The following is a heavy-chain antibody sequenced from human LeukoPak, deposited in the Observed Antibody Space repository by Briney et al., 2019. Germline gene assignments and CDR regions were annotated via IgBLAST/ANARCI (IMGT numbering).Heavy chain of an antibody. V-gene: IGHV4-4*07. CDR1: GGSISSSY. Sequence: SETLSLTCTVSGGSISSSYWSWIRQPAGKGLEWVGHIYTSGSTNYNTSLKSRITISVDTSKNQFSLKLTSVTAADTAVYYCARGRATVGGDYYYYYMDVWGKGTTVTVSS. CDR3: ARGRATVGGDYYYYYMDV. CDR2: IYTSGST. J-gene: IGHJ6*03. D-gene: IGHD4-23*01.